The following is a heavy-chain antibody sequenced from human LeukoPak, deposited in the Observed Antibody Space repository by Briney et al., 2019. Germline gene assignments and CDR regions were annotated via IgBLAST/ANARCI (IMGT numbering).Heavy chain of an antibody. D-gene: IGHD3-10*01. CDR3: ARDYASLGSGDFDY. J-gene: IGHJ4*02. V-gene: IGHV1-2*02. Sequence: GASVKVSCKASGYTFTGYYMHWVRQAPGQGLEWMGWINPDSGGTNYAQKFQGRVTMTRDTSISTAYMELGRLRSDDTAIYYCARDYASLGSGDFDYWGQGTMVTVSS. CDR2: INPDSGGT. CDR1: GYTFTGYY.